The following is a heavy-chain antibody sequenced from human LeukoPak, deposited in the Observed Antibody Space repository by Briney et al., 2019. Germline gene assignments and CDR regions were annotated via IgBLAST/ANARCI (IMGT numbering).Heavy chain of an antibody. CDR1: GFTFTSFW. CDR2: IKQDGNEK. V-gene: IGHV3-7*01. J-gene: IGHJ6*03. CDR3: ARDRRDAYYYTYYYMDV. Sequence: GGSLRFSCAASGFTFTSFWMSWVRQAPGKGLEWVANIKQDGNEKYYVDSVKGRFTISRDNAKNSLYLQMNSLRAEDTAVYYCARDRRDAYYYTYYYMDVWGKGTTVTVSS.